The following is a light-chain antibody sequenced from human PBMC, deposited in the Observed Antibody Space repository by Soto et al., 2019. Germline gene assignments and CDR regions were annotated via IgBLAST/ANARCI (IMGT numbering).Light chain of an antibody. Sequence: SYELTQSPSVSVAPGQTARITCGGNNIGSKSVHWYQHKPGQARVLVVYDDSDRPSGIPERFSGSNSGNMATLTISRVEAGDDADYYCQVWDTTSDLPVFGTGTKVTV. CDR3: QVWDTTSDLPV. CDR1: NIGSKS. CDR2: DDS. V-gene: IGLV3-21*02. J-gene: IGLJ1*01.